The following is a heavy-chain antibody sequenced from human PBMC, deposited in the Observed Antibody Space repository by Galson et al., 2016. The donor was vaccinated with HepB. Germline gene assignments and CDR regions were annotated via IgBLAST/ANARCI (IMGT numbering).Heavy chain of an antibody. CDR2: ISGYNGNT. J-gene: IGHJ4*02. Sequence: SVKVSCKAFGYSFTSYGISWVRQAPGQGLERMGLISGYNGNTNYAQEFQGKVTMTTDTATNTAYMELRSLTKDDTAVYYCVRRSGVGYFDFWGQGTLVTVSS. V-gene: IGHV1-18*04. D-gene: IGHD3-3*01. CDR3: VRRSGVGYFDF. CDR1: GYSFTSYG.